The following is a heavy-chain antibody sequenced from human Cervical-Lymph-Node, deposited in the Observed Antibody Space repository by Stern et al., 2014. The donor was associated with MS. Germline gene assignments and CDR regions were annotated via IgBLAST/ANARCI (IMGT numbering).Heavy chain of an antibody. D-gene: IGHD1-26*01. Sequence: QVQLXXXGAEVKKPWSSVKVSCKASGGTFTSYAISWVRQAPGQGLEWMGGIFPIFGTANYAPNIQGRVTITADESTSTDYMELSSLRSEDTAVYYCARGELKEGLVRXMDVWGQGTTVTVSS. V-gene: IGHV1-69*01. CDR2: IFPIFGTA. CDR3: ARGELKEGLVRXMDV. J-gene: IGHJ6*02. CDR1: GGTFTSYA.